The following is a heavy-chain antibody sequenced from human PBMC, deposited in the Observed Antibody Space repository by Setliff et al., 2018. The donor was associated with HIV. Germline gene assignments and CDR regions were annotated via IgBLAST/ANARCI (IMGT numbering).Heavy chain of an antibody. CDR3: ARDRALRFSQSPSSHYFDY. J-gene: IGHJ4*02. Sequence: SETLSLTCAVSGYLITSGYYWGWIRQFPGTGLQWIGRVYHGGTTNYNPTLKSRVTISTDASKNQFSLKLKSVSAADTAVYFCARDRALRFSQSPSSHYFDYWGLGTLVTVSS. CDR2: VYHGGTT. CDR1: GYLITSGYY. D-gene: IGHD3-3*01. V-gene: IGHV4-38-2*01.